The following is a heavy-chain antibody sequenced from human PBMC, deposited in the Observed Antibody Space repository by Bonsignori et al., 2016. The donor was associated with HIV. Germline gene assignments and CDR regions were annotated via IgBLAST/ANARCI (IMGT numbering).Heavy chain of an antibody. J-gene: IGHJ3*01. V-gene: IGHV1-24*01. CDR3: VTDLANRLWFGGRGL. D-gene: IGHD3-10*01. CDR1: GYTLTEFS. Sequence: QVQLVQSGAEVKKPGASVKVPCKVSGYTLTEFSIHWVRQAPGQGLEWMGGFDLEDVKTVYAQRFQGRLTMTEDTSTDTAYMDLSSLRSEDTAVYYCVTDLANRLWFGGRGLWGQGTVV. CDR2: FDLEDVKT.